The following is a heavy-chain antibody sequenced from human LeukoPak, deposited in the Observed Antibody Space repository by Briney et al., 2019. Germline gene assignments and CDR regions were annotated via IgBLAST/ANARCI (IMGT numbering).Heavy chain of an antibody. Sequence: SGPTLVKPTQTLTLTCTFSGFSLSTSGVGVGRNRQPPGKALEWLALIYWDDDKRYSPSLKSRLTITKDTSKNQVVLTMTNMDPVDTARYYCAQQGRYSGYDSFDYWGQGTLVTVSS. CDR2: IYWDDDK. D-gene: IGHD5-12*01. J-gene: IGHJ4*02. V-gene: IGHV2-5*02. CDR3: AQQGRYSGYDSFDY. CDR1: GFSLSTSGVG.